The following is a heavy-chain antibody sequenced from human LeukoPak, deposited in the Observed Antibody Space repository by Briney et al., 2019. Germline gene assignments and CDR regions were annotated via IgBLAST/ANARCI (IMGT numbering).Heavy chain of an antibody. Sequence: SETLSLTCTVSGGSISSSSYYWGWIRQPPGKGLEWIGSIYYSGSTYYNPSLKSRVTISVDTSKNQFSLKLSSVTAADTAVYYCARGTAKYSSGNWFDPWGQGTLVTVSS. CDR3: ARGTAKYSSGNWFDP. D-gene: IGHD6-25*01. J-gene: IGHJ5*02. CDR1: GGSISSSSYY. CDR2: IYYSGST. V-gene: IGHV4-39*07.